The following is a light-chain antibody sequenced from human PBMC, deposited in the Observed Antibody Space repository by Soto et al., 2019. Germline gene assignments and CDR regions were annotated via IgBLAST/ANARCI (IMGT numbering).Light chain of an antibody. CDR1: QSISSW. Sequence: DIQMTQSPSTLSASVGDRVTITCRASQSISSWLAWYQQKPGKAPKLLIYDASSLESGVPSRFSGSGSATEFTLTISGLQSEDFAVYFCQQYASWPLTFGGGTKVEI. V-gene: IGKV1-5*01. CDR2: DAS. J-gene: IGKJ4*01. CDR3: QQYASWPLT.